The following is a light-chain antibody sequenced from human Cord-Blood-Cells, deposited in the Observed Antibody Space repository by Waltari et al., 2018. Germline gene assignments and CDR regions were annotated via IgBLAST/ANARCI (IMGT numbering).Light chain of an antibody. CDR2: DVS. CDR3: SSYTSSSTLV. V-gene: IGLV2-14*01. J-gene: IGLJ2*01. Sequence: QSALTQHASVSGSPGPSITIYCTGTSSDVGGSNYVSLYPQHPGKATKLLIYDVSNRPSVVANRFSGSKSGNTASLTISGLQAEDEADYYCSSYTSSSTLVFGGGTKLTVL. CDR1: SSDVGGSNY.